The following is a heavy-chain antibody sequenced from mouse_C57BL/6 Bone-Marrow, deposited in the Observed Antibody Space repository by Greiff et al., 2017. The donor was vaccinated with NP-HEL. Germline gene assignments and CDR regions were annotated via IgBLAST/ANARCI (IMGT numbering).Heavy chain of an antibody. D-gene: IGHD2-5*01. CDR2: ISDGGSYT. Sequence: EVQGVESGGGLVKPGGSLKLSCAASGFTFSSYAMSWVRQTPEKRLEWVATISDGGSYTYYPDNVKGRFTISRDNAKNNLYLQMSHLKSEDTAMYYCARFYSNYVEYFDVWGTGTTVTVSS. J-gene: IGHJ1*03. CDR1: GFTFSSYA. V-gene: IGHV5-4*01. CDR3: ARFYSNYVEYFDV.